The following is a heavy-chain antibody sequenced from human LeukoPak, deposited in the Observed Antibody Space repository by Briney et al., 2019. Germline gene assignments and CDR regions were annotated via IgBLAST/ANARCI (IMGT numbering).Heavy chain of an antibody. CDR1: GYTFTGYY. CDR2: INPNSGGT. CDR3: ARVDPHCSGGSCYETRFDP. Sequence: ASVKVSCKASGYTFTGYYMHWVRQAPGQGLEWMGWINPNSGGTNYAQKFQGRVTMTRDTSISIAYMELSRLRSDDTAVYYCARVDPHCSGGSCYETRFDPWGQGTLVTVSS. D-gene: IGHD2-15*01. V-gene: IGHV1-2*02. J-gene: IGHJ5*02.